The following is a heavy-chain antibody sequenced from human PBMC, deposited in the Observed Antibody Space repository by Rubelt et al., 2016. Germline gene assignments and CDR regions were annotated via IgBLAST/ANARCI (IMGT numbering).Heavy chain of an antibody. D-gene: IGHD6-6*01. V-gene: IGHV1-18*01. J-gene: IGHJ4*02. CDR3: ARDKGGIAARPFDY. Sequence: SGGTNYAQKLQGRVTMTTDTSTSTAYMELRSLRSDDTAVYYCARDKGGIAARPFDYWGQGTLVTVSS. CDR2: SGGT.